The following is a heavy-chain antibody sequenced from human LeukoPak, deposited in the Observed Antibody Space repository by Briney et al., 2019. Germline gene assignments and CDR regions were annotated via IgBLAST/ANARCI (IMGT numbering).Heavy chain of an antibody. J-gene: IGHJ4*02. Sequence: GGSLRLSCTASGFSFSGHWMHWARQLPGKGLVWVSRISPTGSTTGHADSVKGRFTVSRDNAKNTLYLQVNNLRAEDTAVYYCARGPNSNWSGLDFWGQGTLLTVSS. V-gene: IGHV3-74*01. CDR2: ISPTGSTT. CDR1: GFSFSGHW. D-gene: IGHD6-6*01. CDR3: ARGPNSNWSGLDF.